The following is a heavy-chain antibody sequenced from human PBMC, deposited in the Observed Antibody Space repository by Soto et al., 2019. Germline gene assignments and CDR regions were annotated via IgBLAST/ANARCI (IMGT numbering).Heavy chain of an antibody. CDR3: ASRSLSSWPKQLDY. J-gene: IGHJ4*02. D-gene: IGHD6-13*01. CDR1: GGAISSSNW. Sequence: SETLSLTCAVSGGAISSSNWWSGGGQPPGKGLEWIGEIYHSGSTNYNPSLKSRVTISVDKSKNQFSLKLSSVTAADTAVYYCASRSLSSWPKQLDYWGQGTLVTVS. CDR2: IYHSGST. V-gene: IGHV4-4*02.